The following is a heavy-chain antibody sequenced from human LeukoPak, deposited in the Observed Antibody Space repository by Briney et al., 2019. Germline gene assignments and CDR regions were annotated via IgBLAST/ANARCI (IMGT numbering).Heavy chain of an antibody. Sequence: ASVKVSCKASGYTFTSYDISWVRQATGQGLEWMGWMNPNSGNTGYAQKFQGRVTITRNTSISTAYMELSSLRSEDTAVYYCARGSRGAIAARRYYYMDVWGKGTTVTVSS. CDR2: MNPNSGNT. J-gene: IGHJ6*03. CDR3: ARGSRGAIAARRYYYMDV. V-gene: IGHV1-8*03. CDR1: GYTFTSYD. D-gene: IGHD6-6*01.